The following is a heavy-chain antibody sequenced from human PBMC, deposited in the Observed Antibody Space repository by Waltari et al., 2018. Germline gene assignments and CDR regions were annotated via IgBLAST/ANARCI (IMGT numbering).Heavy chain of an antibody. CDR2: INHSGST. CDR1: GGSFRGSY. D-gene: IGHD1-26*01. V-gene: IGHV4-34*01. CDR3: ARAWISLILGATSAFDI. Sequence: QVQLQQWGAGLLKPSETLSLTCAVYGGSFRGSYWSWIRQTPGKGLEWIGEINHSGSTNYNPSLKSRVTISVDTSKNQFSLKLSSVTAADTAVYYCARAWISLILGATSAFDIWGQGTMVTVS. J-gene: IGHJ3*02.